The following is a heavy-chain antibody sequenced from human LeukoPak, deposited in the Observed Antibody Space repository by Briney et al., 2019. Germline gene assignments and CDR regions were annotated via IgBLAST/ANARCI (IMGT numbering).Heavy chain of an antibody. V-gene: IGHV3-21*01. J-gene: IGHJ4*02. Sequence: GGSLRLSCAAYGFIFNDYSMNWVRQAPGKGLEWFSSITSASGYIYYADSVKGRFTISRDNAKNSLYLQMNNLRVEDTAVYYCARDQQLGYWGQGALVTVSS. CDR3: ARDQQLGY. CDR1: GFIFNDYS. CDR2: ITSASGYI. D-gene: IGHD6-13*01.